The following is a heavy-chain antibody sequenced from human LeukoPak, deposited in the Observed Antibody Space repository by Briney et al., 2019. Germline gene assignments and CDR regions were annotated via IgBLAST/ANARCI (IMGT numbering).Heavy chain of an antibody. CDR2: INHSGST. Sequence: SETLSLTCAVYGGSFSGHYWTWIRQPPGKGLEWIGEINHSGSTNYNPSLKSRVTISVDTSKNQLSLKVSSVTAADTAVYYCARVKDPGGYYYYYYMDIWGKGNTVTVSS. CDR1: GGSFSGHY. J-gene: IGHJ6*03. D-gene: IGHD3-16*01. CDR3: ARVKDPGGYYYYYYMDI. V-gene: IGHV4-34*01.